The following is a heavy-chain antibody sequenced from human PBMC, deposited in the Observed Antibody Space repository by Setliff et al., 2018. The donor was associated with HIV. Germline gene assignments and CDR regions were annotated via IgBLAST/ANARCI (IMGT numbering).Heavy chain of an antibody. J-gene: IGHJ4*02. CDR1: GYSFDNYG. CDR2: ISGNNANT. V-gene: IGHV1-18*01. Sequence: ASVKVSCKTSGYSFDNYGLVWVRQAPGQGLEWMGWISGNNANTNYAQKFQDRLTMTTDTSTTTAYMELRRLKSDDTGVYFCAREVGITVFGVVGYFDYWGQGTLVTSPQ. D-gene: IGHD3-3*01. CDR3: AREVGITVFGVVGYFDY.